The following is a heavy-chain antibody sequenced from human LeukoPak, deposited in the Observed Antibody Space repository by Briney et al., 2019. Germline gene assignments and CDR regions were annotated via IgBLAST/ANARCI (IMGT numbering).Heavy chain of an antibody. Sequence: ASVKVSCKASGCTFTSYDINWVRQATGQGLEWMGWMNPNSGNTGYAQKFQGRVTMTRNTSISTAYMELSSLRSEDTAVYYCARGSAIFGVVIIDYWGQGTLVTVSS. CDR3: ARGSAIFGVVIIDY. V-gene: IGHV1-8*01. D-gene: IGHD3-3*01. J-gene: IGHJ4*02. CDR1: GCTFTSYD. CDR2: MNPNSGNT.